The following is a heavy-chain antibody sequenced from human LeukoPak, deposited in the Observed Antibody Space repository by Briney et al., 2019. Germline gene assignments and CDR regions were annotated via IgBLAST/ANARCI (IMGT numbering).Heavy chain of an antibody. V-gene: IGHV3-64D*09. Sequence: GGSLRLSCSASGFTFSSYAMHWVRQAPGRGLEYVSGIPTNGGAADYADSVKGRFTIYRDNSKNTLYLHLSSLRTEDTAVYCCVRGLYYDSGGYFPYWGQGTLVTVSS. CDR2: IPTNGGAA. D-gene: IGHD3-22*01. CDR3: VRGLYYDSGGYFPY. J-gene: IGHJ4*02. CDR1: GFTFSSYA.